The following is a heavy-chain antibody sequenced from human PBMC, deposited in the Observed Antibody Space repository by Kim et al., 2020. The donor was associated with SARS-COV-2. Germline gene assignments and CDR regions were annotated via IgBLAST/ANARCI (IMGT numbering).Heavy chain of an antibody. Sequence: YADSVKGRFTISKDNAKNTLYLQMNSLRVEDMAVYYCTRGLAATPNWFDLWGQGTLVTVSS. D-gene: IGHD6-13*01. V-gene: IGHV3-74*01. J-gene: IGHJ5*02. CDR3: TRGLAATPNWFDL.